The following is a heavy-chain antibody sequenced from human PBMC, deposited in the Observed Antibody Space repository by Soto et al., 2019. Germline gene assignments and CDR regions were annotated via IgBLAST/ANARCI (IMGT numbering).Heavy chain of an antibody. Sequence: VGSLRLSCASSVCTFSNYAMSCVRHAPGKWLEWVPAITGSGGSTYYADSVKGRFTISRDNSKNTLYLQMNSLRAEDTAVYYCTERKGGSPYYYGMDVWGEGTTVIVS. CDR1: VCTFSNYA. V-gene: IGHV3-23*01. CDR2: ITGSGGST. J-gene: IGHJ6*01. CDR3: TERKGGSPYYYGMDV. D-gene: IGHD2-15*01.